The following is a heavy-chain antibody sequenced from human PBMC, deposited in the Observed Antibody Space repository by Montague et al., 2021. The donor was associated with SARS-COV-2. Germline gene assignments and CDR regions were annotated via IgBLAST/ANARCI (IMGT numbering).Heavy chain of an antibody. D-gene: IGHD2-2*01. CDR2: TYYRSKWYN. CDR1: GDSVSSNIAT. CDR3: ARIPVGSKYYFDS. V-gene: IGHV6-1*01. J-gene: IGHJ4*02. Sequence: CAISGDSVSSNIATWNWIRQSPSRGLEWLGRTYYRSKWYNDYAESVKSRITIDPDTSKHQFSLHLNSVTPEDTAVYYCARIPVGSKYYFDSWGQGTLVTVSP.